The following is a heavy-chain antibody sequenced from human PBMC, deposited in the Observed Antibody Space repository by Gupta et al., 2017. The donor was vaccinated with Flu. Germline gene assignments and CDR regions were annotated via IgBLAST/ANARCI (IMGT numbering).Heavy chain of an antibody. Sequence: QVHLQQWGAGLLTSSDTLSLTCAVYGESLSDYYWSWIRQSPGKGLEWIGEINDNEKTNYNPSLRRRVTISVDTSKKQFSLKLTSVTAADTAVDYCARGQSLLVGETRSDRVVSGGPGTRVAVSS. CDR2: INDNEKT. D-gene: IGHD1-26*01. CDR1: GESLSDYY. CDR3: ARGQSLLVGETRSDRVVS. J-gene: IGHJ3*01. V-gene: IGHV4-34*01.